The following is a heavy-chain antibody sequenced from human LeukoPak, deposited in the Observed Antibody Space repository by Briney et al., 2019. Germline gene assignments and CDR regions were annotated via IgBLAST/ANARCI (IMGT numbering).Heavy chain of an antibody. D-gene: IGHD3-10*01. CDR3: AKDRARITMVRGVPVDY. CDR1: GFTFSSYG. Sequence: AGGSLRLSCAASGFTFSSYGMHWVRQAPGKGLEWVAFIRYDGSNKYYADSVKGRFTISRDNSKNTLYLQMNSLRAEDTAVYYCAKDRARITMVRGVPVDYWGQGTLVTVSS. J-gene: IGHJ4*02. V-gene: IGHV3-30*02. CDR2: IRYDGSNK.